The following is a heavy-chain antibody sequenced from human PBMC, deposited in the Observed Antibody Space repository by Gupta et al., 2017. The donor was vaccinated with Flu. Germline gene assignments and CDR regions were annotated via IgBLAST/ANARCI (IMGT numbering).Heavy chain of an antibody. V-gene: IGHV4-34*01. CDR3: ARGGGYSSSWYRGDYYYGMDV. CDR1: GGSFSGYY. CDR2: INHSGCT. Sequence: QVQLQQWGAGLLKPSQTLSLTCAVYGGSFSGYYWSWISQPPGKGLEWIGEINHSGCTNYNPSLKCRVTISVDTSKNQFSLKLSSVTAADTDVNDCARGGGYSSSWYRGDYYYGMDVWGQGTTVTVSS. D-gene: IGHD6-13*01. J-gene: IGHJ6*02.